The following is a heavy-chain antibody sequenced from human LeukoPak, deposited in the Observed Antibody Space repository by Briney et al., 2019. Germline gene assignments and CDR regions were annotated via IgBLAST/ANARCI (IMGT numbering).Heavy chain of an antibody. V-gene: IGHV5-51*01. CDR3: ARRSMTTVVGFDY. CDR2: IYPGDSDT. Sequence: GESLKISCKGSGYSFTSYWIGWVRQMPGKGLEWMGIIYPGDSDTRYSPSFQGQVTISADNSISTAYLQWSRLRASDTAIYYCARRSMTTVVGFDYWGQGTLVTVSS. J-gene: IGHJ4*02. CDR1: GYSFTSYW. D-gene: IGHD4-23*01.